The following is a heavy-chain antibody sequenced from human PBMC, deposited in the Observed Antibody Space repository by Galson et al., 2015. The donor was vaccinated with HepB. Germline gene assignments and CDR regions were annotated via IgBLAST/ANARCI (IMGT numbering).Heavy chain of an antibody. CDR1: GFTFSSYW. CDR3: ARASLHYDILTGYYRDVYFDY. Sequence: SLRLSCAASGFTFSSYWMSWVRQAPGKGLEWVANIKQDGSEKYYVDSVKGRFTISRDNAKNSLYLQMNSLRAEDTAVYYCARASLHYDILTGYYRDVYFDYWGQGTLVTVSS. J-gene: IGHJ4*02. CDR2: IKQDGSEK. V-gene: IGHV3-7*03. D-gene: IGHD3-9*01.